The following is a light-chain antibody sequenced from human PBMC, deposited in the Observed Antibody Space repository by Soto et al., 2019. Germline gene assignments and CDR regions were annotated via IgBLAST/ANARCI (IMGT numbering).Light chain of an antibody. J-gene: IGKJ5*01. V-gene: IGKV1-9*01. Sequence: IQSTQSPSSPSASVSDRVTITCQASRGISSYLAWYQQKPGKAPKLLVYSASTLQSGVPSRFSGSGSGPDFTLTISSLQPEDAATYFCQQLNSYPQTFGQGTRLEIK. CDR1: RGISSY. CDR2: SAS. CDR3: QQLNSYPQT.